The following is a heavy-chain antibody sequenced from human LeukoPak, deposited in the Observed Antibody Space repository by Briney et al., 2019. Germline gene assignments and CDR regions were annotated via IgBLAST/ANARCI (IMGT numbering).Heavy chain of an antibody. CDR1: GVSVSSTSYY. V-gene: IGHV4-61*01. J-gene: IGHJ5*02. Sequence: SETLSLTCTVSGVSVSSTSYYWSWIRQPPGKGLEWIGLIYYSGSTNYNPSLKSRVTMSVDTSKNQFSLKLTSVTAADTAVYYCASTIIEYTSSSAFDPWGQGTLVTVSS. CDR2: IYYSGST. D-gene: IGHD6-6*01. CDR3: ASTIIEYTSSSAFDP.